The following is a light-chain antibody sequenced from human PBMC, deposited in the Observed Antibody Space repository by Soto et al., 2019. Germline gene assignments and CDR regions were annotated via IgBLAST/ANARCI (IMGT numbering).Light chain of an antibody. CDR2: AAF. CDR1: QSITSY. V-gene: IGKV1-39*01. CDR3: QHSYSTPYT. J-gene: IGKJ2*01. Sequence: DIQMTQSPSSLSASVGDRVTITCRASQSITSYLNWYQQKPGKAPKLLIFAAFSLQSGVPSRFSGSGSGTDFTLTISSLRPEDFATYYCQHSYSTPYTFGQGTKLEIK.